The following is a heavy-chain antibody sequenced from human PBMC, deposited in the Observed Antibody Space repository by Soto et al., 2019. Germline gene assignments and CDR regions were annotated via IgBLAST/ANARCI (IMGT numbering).Heavy chain of an antibody. CDR1: GYTFTSYA. D-gene: IGHD6-13*01. CDR2: INAGNGNT. V-gene: IGHV1-3*01. Sequence: QVQLVQSGAEVKKPGASVKVSCKASGYTFTSYAMHWVRQAPGQRLEWMGWINAGNGNTKDSQKFQGRVTITRDTSASTAYMELSSLRSEDTAVYYCARTCSSSWYWFDPWGQGTLVTVSS. CDR3: ARTCSSSWYWFDP. J-gene: IGHJ5*02.